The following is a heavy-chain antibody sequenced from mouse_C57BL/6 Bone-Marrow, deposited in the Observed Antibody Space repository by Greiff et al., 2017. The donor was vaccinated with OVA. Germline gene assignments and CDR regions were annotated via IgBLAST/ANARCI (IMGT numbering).Heavy chain of an antibody. CDR1: GYTFTSYW. D-gene: IGHD1-1*01. V-gene: IGHV1-55*01. J-gene: IGHJ4*01. CDR2: IYPGSGST. Sequence: QVQLKQPGAELVKPGASVKMSCKASGYTFTSYWITWVKQRPGQGLEWIGDIYPGSGSTNYNEKFKSKATLTVDTSSSTAYMQLSSLTSEDSAVYYCARRITTVVATVDYWGQGTSVTVSS. CDR3: ARRITTVVATVDY.